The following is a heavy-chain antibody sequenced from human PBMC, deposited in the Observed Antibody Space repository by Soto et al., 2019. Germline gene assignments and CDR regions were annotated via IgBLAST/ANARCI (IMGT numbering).Heavy chain of an antibody. J-gene: IGHJ4*02. D-gene: IGHD6-13*01. V-gene: IGHV3-30-3*01. CDR1: GFTFSSYA. Sequence: QVQLVESGGGVVQPGRSLRLSCAASGFTFSSYAMHWVRQAPGKGLEWVAVISYDGSNKYYADSVKGRFTISRDNSKNTLYLKMNSLRAEDTAVYYCARDRIRAAAGYFDYWGQGTLVTVSS. CDR3: ARDRIRAAAGYFDY. CDR2: ISYDGSNK.